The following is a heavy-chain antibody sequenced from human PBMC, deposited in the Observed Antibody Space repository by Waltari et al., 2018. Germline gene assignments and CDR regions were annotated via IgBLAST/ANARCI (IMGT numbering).Heavy chain of an antibody. D-gene: IGHD6-19*01. V-gene: IGHV1-3*01. J-gene: IGHJ4*02. Sequence: QVQLVQSGAEVKKPGAYVKVSCKASGYTFTSYAMHWVRQAPGQRLEWMGWINAGNGNTKYSQKFQGRVTITRDTSASTAYMELSSLRSEDTAVYYCARSVAGTSFDYWGQGTLVTVSS. CDR2: INAGNGNT. CDR3: ARSVAGTSFDY. CDR1: GYTFTSYA.